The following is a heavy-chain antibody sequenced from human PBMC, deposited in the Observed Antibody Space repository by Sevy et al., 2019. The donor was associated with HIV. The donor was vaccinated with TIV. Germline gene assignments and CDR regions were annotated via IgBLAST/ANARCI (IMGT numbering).Heavy chain of an antibody. Sequence: GGSLRLSCEASGFTFSSYDMNWVRQVPGKGLGWVSYISSSGGAIYDADSVKGRFAISRDNAKNSLYLHMNSLRVEDTAIYYCVRAPGYGDLDYWGQGTLVTVSS. CDR1: GFTFSSYD. D-gene: IGHD4-17*01. V-gene: IGHV3-48*03. J-gene: IGHJ4*02. CDR2: ISSSGGAI. CDR3: VRAPGYGDLDY.